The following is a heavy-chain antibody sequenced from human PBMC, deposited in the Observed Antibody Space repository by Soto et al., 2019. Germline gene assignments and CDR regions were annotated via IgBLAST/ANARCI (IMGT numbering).Heavy chain of an antibody. Sequence: ESLKISFKASGYSCTSYWITWVRQKPGKGLEWMGRIDPSDSYTKYSPSFQGHITISTDKSISTAYLQWSSLKASDTAMYYCARPTAGTTPFDYWGQGTLVTVSS. CDR3: ARPTAGTTPFDY. CDR1: GYSCTSYW. V-gene: IGHV5-10-1*01. D-gene: IGHD1-7*01. CDR2: IDPSDSYT. J-gene: IGHJ4*02.